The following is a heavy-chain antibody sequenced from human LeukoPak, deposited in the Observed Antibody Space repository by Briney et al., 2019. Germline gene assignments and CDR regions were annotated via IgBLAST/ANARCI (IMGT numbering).Heavy chain of an antibody. Sequence: GGSLRLSCAASGFAFSRHWMTWVRQAPGKGLEWVANIKQDGSEKYYVDSVKGRFTISRDNAKNLLYLQMNSLRGEDTAVYYCASPFRIVVDVWGRGTLVTVSS. CDR1: GFAFSRHW. CDR2: IKQDGSEK. CDR3: ASPFRIVVDV. D-gene: IGHD1-26*01. J-gene: IGHJ2*01. V-gene: IGHV3-7*01.